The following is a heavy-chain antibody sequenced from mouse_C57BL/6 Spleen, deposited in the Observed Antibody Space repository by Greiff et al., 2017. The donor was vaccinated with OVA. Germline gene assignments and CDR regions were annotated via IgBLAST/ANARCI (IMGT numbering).Heavy chain of an antibody. CDR1: GYTFTDYY. CDR2: IFPGSGST. CDR3: ARGTTVVATIDY. V-gene: IGHV1-75*01. Sequence: QVHVKQSGPELVKPGASVKISCKASGYTFTDYYINWVKQRPGQGLEWIGWIFPGSGSTYYNEKFKGKATLTVDKSSSTAYMLLSSLTSEDSAVYFCARGTTVVATIDYWGQGTTLTVSS. J-gene: IGHJ2*01. D-gene: IGHD1-1*01.